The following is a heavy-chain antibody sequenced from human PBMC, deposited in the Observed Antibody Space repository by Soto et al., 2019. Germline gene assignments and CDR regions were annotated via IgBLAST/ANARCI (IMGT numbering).Heavy chain of an antibody. CDR3: ARGGTMGRGLDDMDV. D-gene: IGHD3-10*01. J-gene: IGHJ6*02. CDR2: IGIAGDT. CDR1: GFTFSSYD. Sequence: EVQLVESGGGLVQPGGSLRLSCAASGFTFSSYDMHWVRQATGKGLEWVSAIGIAGDTHYPGSVKGRFTISRENAKNSLYLKMNSLRAGDTAVYYCARGGTMGRGLDDMDVWGQGTTVTVSS. V-gene: IGHV3-13*04.